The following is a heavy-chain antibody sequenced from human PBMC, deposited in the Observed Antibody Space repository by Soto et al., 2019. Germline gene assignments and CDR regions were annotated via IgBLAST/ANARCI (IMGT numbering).Heavy chain of an antibody. V-gene: IGHV3-23*01. D-gene: IGHD2-15*01. CDR3: AKGGEGSCIRASCLYFSDS. CDR1: GFTFRTYA. CDR2: ISDSGTT. Sequence: EVQLLDSGGGLVQPGGSLSLSCPASGFTFRTYAMSWVRQAPGKGLEWVSTISDSGTTYYAYSVKGGFTISSDNTRNTLDVQMNSVRVEDTAVYYCAKGGEGSCIRASCLYFSDSWGQGTLVTVSS. J-gene: IGHJ5*02.